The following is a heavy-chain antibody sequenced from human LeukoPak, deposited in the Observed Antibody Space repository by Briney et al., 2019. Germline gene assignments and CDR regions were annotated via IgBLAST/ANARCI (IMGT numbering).Heavy chain of an antibody. CDR1: GFTFSNAW. V-gene: IGHV3-15*01. J-gene: IGHJ4*02. CDR3: TTRRWIPNYFDY. CDR2: IKSKTDGGTT. D-gene: IGHD2-2*03. Sequence: TTGGSLRLSCAASGFTFSNAWMSWVRQAPGRGLEWVGRIKSKTDGGTTDYAAPVKGRFTISRDDSKNTLYLQMNSLKTEDTAVYYCTTRRWIPNYFDYWGQGTLVTVSS.